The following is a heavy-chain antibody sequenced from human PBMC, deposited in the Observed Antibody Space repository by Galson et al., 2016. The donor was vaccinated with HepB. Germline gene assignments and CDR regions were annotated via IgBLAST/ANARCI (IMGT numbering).Heavy chain of an antibody. J-gene: IGHJ4*02. CDR1: GFSFTNYA. Sequence: SLRLSCAASGFSFTNYAMTWVRLAPGKGLEWVSEITSGARTYYADSVNGRITFSSDNSKNTPYLQMDRLRAEDTAIYYCAKNLHYSSCWTFDFWGQGTLVTVSS. V-gene: IGHV3-23*01. D-gene: IGHD6-13*01. CDR2: ITSGART. CDR3: AKNLHYSSCWTFDF.